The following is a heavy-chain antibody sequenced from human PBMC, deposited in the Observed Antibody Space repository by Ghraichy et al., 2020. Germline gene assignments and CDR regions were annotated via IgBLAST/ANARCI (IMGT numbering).Heavy chain of an antibody. CDR2: IKQDGSEK. J-gene: IGHJ4*02. CDR1: GFTFSSYW. CDR3: ASNGWGPAAPFDY. V-gene: IGHV3-7*03. Sequence: GGSLRLSCAASGFTFSSYWMSWVRQAPGKGLEWVANIKQDGSEKYYVDSVKGRFTISRDNAKNSLYLQMNSLRAEDTAVYYCASNGWGPAAPFDYWGQGTLVTVSS. D-gene: IGHD2-2*01.